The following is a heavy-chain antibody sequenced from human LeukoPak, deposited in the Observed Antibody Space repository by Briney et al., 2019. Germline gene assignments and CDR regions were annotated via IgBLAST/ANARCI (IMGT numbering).Heavy chain of an antibody. D-gene: IGHD3-10*01. V-gene: IGHV1-18*01. CDR3: ARDLHYYGSGSYYNVQVNFDY. CDR1: GYTFTSYG. Sequence: ASVKVSCKASGYTFTSYGISWVRQAPGQGLEWMGWISAYNGNTNYAQKLQGRVTMTTDTSTSTAYMELRSLRSDDTAVYYCARDLHYYGSGSYYNVQVNFDYWGQGTLVTVSS. CDR2: ISAYNGNT. J-gene: IGHJ4*02.